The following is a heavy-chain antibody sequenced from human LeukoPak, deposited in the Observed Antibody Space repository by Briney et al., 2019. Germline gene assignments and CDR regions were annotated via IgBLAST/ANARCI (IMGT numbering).Heavy chain of an antibody. J-gene: IGHJ4*02. CDR2: IYSSGST. CDR3: ARLFSSSGDFDY. D-gene: IGHD6-6*01. V-gene: IGHV4-39*01. Sequence: SETLSLTCTVSGGSISSSYYYWGWIRQPPGKGLEWIGSIYSSGSTYYNPSLKSRVTISVDTSKNQFSLKLTSVTAADTAEYYCARLFSSSGDFDYWGQGTLVTVSS. CDR1: GGSISSSYYY.